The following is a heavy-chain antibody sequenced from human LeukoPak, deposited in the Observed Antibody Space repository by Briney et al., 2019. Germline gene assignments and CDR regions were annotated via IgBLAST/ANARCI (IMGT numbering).Heavy chain of an antibody. CDR1: GITFSSYW. CDR3: ASLDTAMVNGDY. D-gene: IGHD5-18*01. CDR2: IKQDGSEK. V-gene: IGHV3-7*01. J-gene: IGHJ4*02. Sequence: GGSLRFSCAASGITFSSYWMSWVRQAPGKGLEWVANIKQDGSEKNYVDSVKGRFTISRDNAKNSLYLQMNSLRAEDTAMYYCASLDTAMVNGDYWGQGTLVTVSS.